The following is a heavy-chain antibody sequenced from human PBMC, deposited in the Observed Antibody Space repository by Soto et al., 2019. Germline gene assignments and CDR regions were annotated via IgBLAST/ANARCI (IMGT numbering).Heavy chain of an antibody. D-gene: IGHD1-26*01. J-gene: IGHJ4*02. V-gene: IGHV1-2*04. CDR2: INPNSGGT. CDR1: GYPFTGYY. Sequence: GASVKVSCKASGYPFTGYYMHWVRQAPEQGLEWMGWINPNSGGTNYAQKFQGWVTMTRDTSISTAYMELSSLRSDDTAVYYCAKAGGSYPQSPYHFDYWAQGTLVTVSS. CDR3: AKAGGSYPQSPYHFDY.